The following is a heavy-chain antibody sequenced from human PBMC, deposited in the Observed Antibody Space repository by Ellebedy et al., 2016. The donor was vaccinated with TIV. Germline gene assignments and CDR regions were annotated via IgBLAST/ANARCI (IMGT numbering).Heavy chain of an antibody. Sequence: SETLSLXXTVSGGSISSYYWSWIRPPPGTGLEWIGYIYYSGSTNYNPSLKSRVTISVDTSKNQFSLKLSSVTAADTAVYYCARRSMVQTRYYGMDVWGQGTTVTVSS. CDR3: ARRSMVQTRYYGMDV. D-gene: IGHD3-10*01. J-gene: IGHJ6*02. CDR1: GGSISSYY. V-gene: IGHV4-59*08. CDR2: IYYSGST.